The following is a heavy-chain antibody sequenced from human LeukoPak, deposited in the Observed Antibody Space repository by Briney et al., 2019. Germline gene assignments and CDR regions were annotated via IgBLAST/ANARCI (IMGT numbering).Heavy chain of an antibody. CDR2: ISSDGIST. CDR1: GFTFSSYW. J-gene: IGHJ4*02. Sequence: PGGSLRLSCAASGFTFSSYWMHWVRQAPGKGLVWASRISSDGISTNYADSVKGRFTISRDNAKNTLYLQMNSLRAEDTAVYYCATAGNYRFDYWGQGTLVTVSS. CDR3: ATAGNYRFDY. V-gene: IGHV3-74*01. D-gene: IGHD1-7*01.